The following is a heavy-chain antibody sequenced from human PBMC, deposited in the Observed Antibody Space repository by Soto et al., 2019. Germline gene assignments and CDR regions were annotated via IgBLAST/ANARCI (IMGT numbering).Heavy chain of an antibody. Sequence: GGSLRLSCAASGFIFDDYAMHWVRQAPGKGLEWVAVISGNSGSLGYADSVKGRFTIFRDNAKNSLYLQMNRLRAEDTALYYCAKDRYSSSAYYYYGMDAWGQGTTVTVSS. V-gene: IGHV3-9*01. CDR2: ISGNSGSL. CDR3: AKDRYSSSAYYYYGMDA. J-gene: IGHJ6*02. CDR1: GFIFDDYA. D-gene: IGHD6-6*01.